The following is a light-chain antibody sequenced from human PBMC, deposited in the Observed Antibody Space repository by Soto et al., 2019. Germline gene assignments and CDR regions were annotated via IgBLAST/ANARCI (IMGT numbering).Light chain of an antibody. CDR3: CSYAGSYTSYV. CDR2: DVS. CDR1: SSDVGGYNY. Sequence: QSALTQPRPVSRSPGQSVTISCTGTSSDVGGYNYVSWYQQHPGKAPKLMIYDVSKRPSGVPDRFSGSKSGNTASLTISGLQAEDEADYYCCSYAGSYTSYVFGTGTKVTVL. V-gene: IGLV2-11*01. J-gene: IGLJ1*01.